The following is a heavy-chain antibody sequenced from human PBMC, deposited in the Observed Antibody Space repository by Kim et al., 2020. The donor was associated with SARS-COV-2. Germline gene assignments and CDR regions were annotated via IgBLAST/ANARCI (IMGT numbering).Heavy chain of an antibody. V-gene: IGHV4-39*01. CDR3: ARQSALRHFDWLFPSLFDY. CDR1: GGSISSSSYY. D-gene: IGHD3-9*01. CDR2: IYYSGST. J-gene: IGHJ4*02. Sequence: SETLSLTCTVSGGSISSSSYYWGWIRQPPGKGLEWIGSIYYSGSTYYNPSLKSRVTISVDTSKNQFSLKLSSVTAADTAVYYCARQSALRHFDWLFPSLFDYWGQGTLVTVSS.